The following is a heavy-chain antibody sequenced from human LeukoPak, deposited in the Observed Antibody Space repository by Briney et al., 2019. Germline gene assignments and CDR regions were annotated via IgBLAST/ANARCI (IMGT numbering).Heavy chain of an antibody. D-gene: IGHD1-26*01. CDR2: INHSGST. CDR1: GGSFSGYY. V-gene: IGHV4-34*01. J-gene: IGHJ4*02. CDR3: ASFGGATNFDY. Sequence: SETLSLTCAVYGGSFSGYYWSWIRQPPGKGLEWIGEINHSGSTNYNPSLKSRVTISVDTSKNQFSLKLSSVTAADTAVYYCASFGGATNFDYWGQGALVTVSS.